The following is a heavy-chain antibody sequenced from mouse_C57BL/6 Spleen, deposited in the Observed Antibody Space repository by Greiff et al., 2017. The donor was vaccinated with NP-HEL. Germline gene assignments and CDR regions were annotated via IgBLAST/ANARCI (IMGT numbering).Heavy chain of an antibody. CDR3: ARRPNWYFDY. Sequence: EVKVVESGPELVKPGASVKISCKASGYSFTGYYMNWVKQSPEKSLEWIGEINPSTGGTTYNQKFKAKATLTVDKSSSTAYMQLKSLTSEDSAVYYCARRPNWYFDYWGQGTTLTVSS. J-gene: IGHJ2*01. CDR2: INPSTGGT. CDR1: GYSFTGYY. D-gene: IGHD4-1*01. V-gene: IGHV1-42*01.